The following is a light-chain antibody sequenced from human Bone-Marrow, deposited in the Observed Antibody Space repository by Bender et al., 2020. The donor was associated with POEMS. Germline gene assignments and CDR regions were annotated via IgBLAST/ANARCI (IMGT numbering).Light chain of an antibody. Sequence: QSALTQPHSVSGSPGQSVTISCTGTSSDVGAYDYVFWYQQHPVRAPKLMIFDVTKRPSGVPDRFSGSRSGNTASLTISGLQAEDEADYYCCSYAGAYTYVFGTGTRVTVL. CDR3: CSYAGAYTYV. CDR1: SSDVGAYDY. CDR2: DVT. V-gene: IGLV2-11*01. J-gene: IGLJ1*01.